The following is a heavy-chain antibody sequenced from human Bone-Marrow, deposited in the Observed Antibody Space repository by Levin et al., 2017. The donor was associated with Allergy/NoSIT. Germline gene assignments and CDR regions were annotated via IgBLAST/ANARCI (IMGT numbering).Heavy chain of an antibody. CDR2: IYWDDDK. CDR1: GFSLTTPRVA. J-gene: IGHJ4*02. Sequence: SGPTLVKPTQTLTLTCTFSGFSLTTPRVAVGWVRQPPGKALEWLALIYWDDDKRYSPSLMTRLNVVKDTSKNQVVLTMTAMDPVDTGTYYCAHSPGWGGDVHFDFWGQGALVTVSS. CDR3: AHSPGWGGDVHFDF. V-gene: IGHV2-5*02. D-gene: IGHD2-21*01.